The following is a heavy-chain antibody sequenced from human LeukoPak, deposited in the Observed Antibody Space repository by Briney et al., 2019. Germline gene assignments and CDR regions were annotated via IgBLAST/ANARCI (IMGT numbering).Heavy chain of an antibody. J-gene: IGHJ3*02. CDR2: IYFTGST. D-gene: IGHD4/OR15-4a*01. CDR1: GGSISTYY. V-gene: IGHV4-59*12. CDR3: ARGANDAFDI. Sequence: SSETLSLTCTVSGGSISTYYWSWIRQPPGRGLEWIGYIYFTGSTNYNPSLQSRVTISVDTSKNQFSLKLSSVTAADTAVYYCARGANDAFDIWGQGTMVTVSS.